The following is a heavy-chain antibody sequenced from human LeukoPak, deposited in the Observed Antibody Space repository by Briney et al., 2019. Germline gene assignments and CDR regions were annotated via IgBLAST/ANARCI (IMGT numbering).Heavy chain of an antibody. Sequence: GGSLRLSCAASGFTFSSYAMSWVRQAPGKGLEWVSAISGSGGSTYYADSVKGRFTISRDNSKNMLYLQMNSLRAEDTAVYYCAKDPIVVVTAAYFDYWGQGTLVTVSS. CDR3: AKDPIVVVTAAYFDY. V-gene: IGHV3-23*01. D-gene: IGHD2-21*02. CDR1: GFTFSSYA. J-gene: IGHJ4*02. CDR2: ISGSGGST.